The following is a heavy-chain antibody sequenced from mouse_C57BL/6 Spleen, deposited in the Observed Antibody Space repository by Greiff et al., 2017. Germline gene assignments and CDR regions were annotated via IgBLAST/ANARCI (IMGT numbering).Heavy chain of an antibody. D-gene: IGHD2-3*01. CDR2: INPNNGGT. CDR3: ARGGDGYYVYAMDY. Sequence: VQLQQSGPELVKPGASVKISCKASGYTFTDYYMNWVKQSHGKSLEWIGDINPNNGGTSYNQKFKGKATLTVDKSSRTAYMELRSLKSEDSAVYYCARGGDGYYVYAMDYWGQGTSVTVSS. V-gene: IGHV1-26*01. J-gene: IGHJ4*01. CDR1: GYTFTDYY.